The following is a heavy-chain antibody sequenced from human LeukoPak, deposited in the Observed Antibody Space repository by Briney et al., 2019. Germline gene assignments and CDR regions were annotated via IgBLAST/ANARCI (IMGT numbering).Heavy chain of an antibody. CDR2: ISSSSNYI. CDR1: GFTFSSYS. CDR3: ARTRYCSSSSCHIAFDI. V-gene: IGHV3-21*01. Sequence: GGSLRLSCAASGFTFSSYSMNWVRQAPGKGLEWVSSISSSSNYIDYADSVKGRFTISRDTAGNSLYLQMNSLRAEDTAVYYCARTRYCSSSSCHIAFDIWGQGTVVTVSS. D-gene: IGHD2-15*01. J-gene: IGHJ3*02.